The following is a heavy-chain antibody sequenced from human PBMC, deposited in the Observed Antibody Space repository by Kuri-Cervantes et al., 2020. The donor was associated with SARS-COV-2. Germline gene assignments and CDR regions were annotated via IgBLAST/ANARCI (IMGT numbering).Heavy chain of an antibody. V-gene: IGHV4-34*01. D-gene: IGHD3-3*01. CDR3: ARLNSIFGVVTYYYYYCMDV. J-gene: IGHJ6*03. CDR1: GGSFSGYY. Sequence: SETLSLTCAVYGGSFSGYYWSWIRQPPGKGLEWIGEINHSGSTNYNPSLKSRVTVSVDTSKNQFSLKLSSVTAADTAVYYCARLNSIFGVVTYYYYYCMDVWGKGTTVTVSS. CDR2: INHSGST.